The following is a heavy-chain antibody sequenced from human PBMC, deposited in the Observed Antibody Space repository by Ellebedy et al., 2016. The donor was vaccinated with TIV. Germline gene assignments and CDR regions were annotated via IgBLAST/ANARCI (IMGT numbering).Heavy chain of an antibody. V-gene: IGHV3-23*01. CDR1: GFPFSNYN. D-gene: IGHD4-17*01. CDR2: ISGSGGST. J-gene: IGHJ6*02. Sequence: GESLKISCAVSGFPFSNYNMNWIRQAPGKGLEWVSGISGSGGSTYYADSVKGRFTISKDNSKNTLYLQMNSLRAEDTAVYYCSRAVNYGMDVWGQGTTVTVSS. CDR3: SRAVNYGMDV.